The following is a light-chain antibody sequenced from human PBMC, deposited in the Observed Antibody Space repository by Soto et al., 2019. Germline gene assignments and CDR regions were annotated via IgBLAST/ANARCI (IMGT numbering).Light chain of an antibody. CDR3: SSYTSTSSLDV. J-gene: IGLJ1*01. Sequence: QPASVSGSPGQSITISCTGTSSDVGGYKYVSWYQQHPGKAPKLVIYEVNNRPSGVSSRFSGSKSGNSASLTISGLQPEDEADYYCSSYTSTSSLDVFGTGTQLTVL. CDR2: EVN. CDR1: SSDVGGYKY. V-gene: IGLV2-14*01.